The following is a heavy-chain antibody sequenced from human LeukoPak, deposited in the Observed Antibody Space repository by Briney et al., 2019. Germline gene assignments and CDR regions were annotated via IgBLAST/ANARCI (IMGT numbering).Heavy chain of an antibody. CDR1: GYSISSGYY. Sequence: SETLSLTCTVSGYSISSGYYWGWIRQPPGKGLEWIGEINHSGSTNYNPSLKSRVTISVDTSKNQFSLKLTSVTAADTAVYYCARRQLRYFDWTKYFDYWGQGTLVTVSS. CDR3: ARRQLRYFDWTKYFDY. D-gene: IGHD3-9*01. CDR2: INHSGST. V-gene: IGHV4-38-2*02. J-gene: IGHJ4*02.